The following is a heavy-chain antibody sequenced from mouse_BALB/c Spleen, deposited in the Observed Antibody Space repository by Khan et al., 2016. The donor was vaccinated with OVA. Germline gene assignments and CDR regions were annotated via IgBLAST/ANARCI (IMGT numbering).Heavy chain of an antibody. D-gene: IGHD2-1*01. CDR1: GYTFTSYW. J-gene: IGHJ3*01. Sequence: QVQLQQSGAELVKPGASVKLSCKTSGYTFTSYWIQWVKQRPGQGLGWIGQIFPGTGTTYYNENFKGKATLTVDPSSSTAYMQLSSLTSEDSAVYFCARGYFGNYEFAYWGQGTLVTVSP. CDR3: ARGYFGNYEFAY. V-gene: IGHV1S132*01. CDR2: IFPGTGTT.